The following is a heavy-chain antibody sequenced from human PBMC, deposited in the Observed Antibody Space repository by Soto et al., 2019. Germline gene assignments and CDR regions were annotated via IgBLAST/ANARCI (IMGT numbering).Heavy chain of an antibody. CDR3: ARDHGLCTNSKCYVFDS. CDR1: GYTFTGYW. V-gene: IGHV1-2*02. CDR2: INPNSGGT. D-gene: IGHD2-8*01. J-gene: IGHJ4*03. Sequence: QVQLVQSGAEVKKPGASVKVSCKASGYTFTGYWMHWVRQAPGQGLEWMGWINPNSGGTKYAQKFQGRVTMTRDTSISTAYKELSRLRSDDTAVYYCARDHGLCTNSKCYVFDSWGQGTLVTVSS.